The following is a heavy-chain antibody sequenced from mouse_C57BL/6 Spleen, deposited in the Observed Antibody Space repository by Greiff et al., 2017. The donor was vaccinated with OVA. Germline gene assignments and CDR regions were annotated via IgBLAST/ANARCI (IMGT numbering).Heavy chain of an antibody. J-gene: IGHJ2*01. V-gene: IGHV1-69*01. CDR2: IDPYDSYT. D-gene: IGHD1-3*01. CDR1: GYTFTSYW. CDR3: ARRSGYYSDY. Sequence: VQLQQSGAELVMPGASVKLSCKASGYTFTSYWMHWVKQRPGQGLEWIGEIDPYDSYTNYNQNFKGKSTLTVDKSTSTDYMQLSSLTSEDSAVYYCARRSGYYSDYWGQGTPLTVSS.